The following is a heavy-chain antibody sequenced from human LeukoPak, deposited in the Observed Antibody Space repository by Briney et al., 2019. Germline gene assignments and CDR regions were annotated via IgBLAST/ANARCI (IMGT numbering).Heavy chain of an antibody. J-gene: IGHJ4*02. D-gene: IGHD6-19*01. CDR1: GYTFTGYY. CDR2: INPSGGST. CDR3: ARDPYTGGYSSGWYVDYFDY. V-gene: IGHV1-46*01. Sequence: ASVKVSCKASGYTFTGYYMHWVRQAPGQGLEWMGIINPSGGSTSYAQKFQGRVTMTRDMSTSTVYMELSSLRSEDTAVYYCARDPYTGGYSSGWYVDYFDYWGQGTLVTVPS.